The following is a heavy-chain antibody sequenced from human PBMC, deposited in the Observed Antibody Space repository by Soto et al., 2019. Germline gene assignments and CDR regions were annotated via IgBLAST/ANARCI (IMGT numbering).Heavy chain of an antibody. D-gene: IGHD3-10*01. J-gene: IGHJ6*02. CDR2: VFYSGST. V-gene: IGHV4-39*01. CDR3: ARHWFSYKCMDV. Sequence: SETLSLTCTVSGGSITRSAYFWGWIRQPPGKGLEWIGNVFYSGSTYYNPSLKSRVTISVDTSKNQFSLNLTSVTAADTAVYYCARHWFSYKCMDVWGQGTTVTV. CDR1: GGSITRSAYF.